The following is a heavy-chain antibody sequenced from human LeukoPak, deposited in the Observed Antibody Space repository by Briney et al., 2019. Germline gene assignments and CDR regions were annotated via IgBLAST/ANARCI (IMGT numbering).Heavy chain of an antibody. CDR2: IRYDGSNK. CDR1: GFTFSSYG. CDR3: AKDILLWFGESFDY. D-gene: IGHD3-10*01. V-gene: IGHV3-30*02. Sequence: GGSLRLSCAASGFTFSSYGMHRVRQAPGKGLEWVAFIRYDGSNKYYADSVKGRFTISRDNSKNTLYLQMNSLRAEDTAVYYCAKDILLWFGESFDYWGQGTLVTVSS. J-gene: IGHJ4*02.